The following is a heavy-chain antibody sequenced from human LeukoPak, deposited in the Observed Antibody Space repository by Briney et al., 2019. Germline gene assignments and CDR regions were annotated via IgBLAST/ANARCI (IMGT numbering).Heavy chain of an antibody. CDR1: GFPFSSYN. D-gene: IGHD5-24*01. J-gene: IGHJ4*02. CDR2: ITGRGRST. Sequence: GGSLRVSCAASGFPFSSYNMNWVRQAPGKGLEWVSAITGRGRSTYYADSVKGRFTISRDSAKNSVYLQMNSLRAEDTAIYYCARDGDGYNQYYFDYWGQGTLVTVSS. CDR3: ARDGDGYNQYYFDY. V-gene: IGHV3-21*01.